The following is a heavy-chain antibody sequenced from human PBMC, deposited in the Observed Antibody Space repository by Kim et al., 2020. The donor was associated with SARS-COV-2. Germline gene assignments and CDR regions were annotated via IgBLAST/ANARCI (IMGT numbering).Heavy chain of an antibody. V-gene: IGHV1-2*06. CDR1: GYTFTGYY. CDR2: INPNSGGT. CDR3: ARGQLAPCDY. D-gene: IGHD6-6*01. Sequence: ASVKVSCKASGYTFTGYYMHWVRQAPGQGLEWMGRINPNSGGTNYAQKFQGRVTMTRDTSITTAYMELSSLRSDDTAMYYCARGQLAPCDYWGQGTLVTVSS. J-gene: IGHJ4*02.